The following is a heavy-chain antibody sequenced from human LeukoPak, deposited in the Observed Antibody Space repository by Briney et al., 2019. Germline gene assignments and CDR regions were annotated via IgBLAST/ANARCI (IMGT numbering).Heavy chain of an antibody. CDR3: MRRSRDTDLAGSDY. J-gene: IGHJ4*02. Sequence: SETLSLTCSVSGGSISSGSFYWDWIRQPPGKGLEWIGSIFYDGRTYYNPSLKSRVTISVDTSKNQFSLWLTSMTAADTAVYYCMRRSRDTDLAGSDYWGQGTLVTVSS. V-gene: IGHV4-39*01. CDR2: IFYDGRT. CDR1: GGSISSGSFY. D-gene: IGHD5-18*01.